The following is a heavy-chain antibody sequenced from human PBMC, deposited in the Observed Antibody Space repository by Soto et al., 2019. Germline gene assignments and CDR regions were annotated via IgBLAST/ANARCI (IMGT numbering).Heavy chain of an antibody. CDR1: GYTFSNYD. CDR2: MNPDSANT. V-gene: IGHV1-8*01. Sequence: ASVKVSCKASGYTFSNYDISWVRQAPGQGLEWMGWMNPDSANTGYTQKFQGRVTMTRSTSMTTAYMELSGLRSEDTAVYYCARATSDSTLVDFYYYGMDVWGQGTTVTVSS. D-gene: IGHD1-1*01. J-gene: IGHJ6*02. CDR3: ARATSDSTLVDFYYYGMDV.